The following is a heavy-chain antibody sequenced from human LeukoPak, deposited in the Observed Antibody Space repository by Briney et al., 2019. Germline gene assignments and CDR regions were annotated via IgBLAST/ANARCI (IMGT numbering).Heavy chain of an antibody. CDR3: ARGDYSSAVKTYYYYYYMDV. CDR1: GGSFSGYY. V-gene: IGHV4-34*01. Sequence: SETLSLTCAVYGGSFSGYYWSWIRQPPGKGLEWIGEINHSGSTNYNPSLKSRVTISVDTSKNQFSLKLSSVTAADTAVYYCARGDYSSAVKTYYYYYYMDVWGKGTTVTVSS. J-gene: IGHJ6*03. D-gene: IGHD6-25*01. CDR2: INHSGST.